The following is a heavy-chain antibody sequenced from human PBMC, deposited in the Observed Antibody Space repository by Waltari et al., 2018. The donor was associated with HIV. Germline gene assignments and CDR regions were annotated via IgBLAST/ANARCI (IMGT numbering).Heavy chain of an antibody. CDR3: ARGTYYYDSSGYYDNLPFDY. D-gene: IGHD3-22*01. CDR2: ISSSRTYI. V-gene: IGHV3-21*01. Sequence: EVQLVESGGGLVKPGGSLRLSCAASGFTFSTYSMHWVRQAPRKGLELVSSISSSRTYIYYADAVKGRFTISRDNAKNSLYLQMNRLRAEDTAVYFCARGTYYYDSSGYYDNLPFDYWGQGTLVTVS. CDR1: GFTFSTYS. J-gene: IGHJ4*02.